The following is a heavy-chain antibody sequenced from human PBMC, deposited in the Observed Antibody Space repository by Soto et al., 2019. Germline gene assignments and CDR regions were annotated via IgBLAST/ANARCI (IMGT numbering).Heavy chain of an antibody. Sequence: QVQLVQSGAEVKKPGSSVKVSCKASGGTFSSYAISWVRQAPGQGLEWMGGIIPIFGTANYAQKFQGRVTITADESTSTAYMELSSLRSEDTAVYYCARENVDIVATEYYYYGMDVWGQGTTVTVSS. D-gene: IGHD5-12*01. CDR3: ARENVDIVATEYYYYGMDV. CDR1: GGTFSSYA. CDR2: IIPIFGTA. J-gene: IGHJ6*02. V-gene: IGHV1-69*01.